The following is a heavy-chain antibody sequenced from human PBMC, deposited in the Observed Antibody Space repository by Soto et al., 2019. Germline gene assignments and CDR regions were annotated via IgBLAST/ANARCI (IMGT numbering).Heavy chain of an antibody. CDR3: ATDQGYRDFDH. D-gene: IGHD3-16*02. Sequence: NPGGSLRLSCAASGFTFSDYYMSWIRQAPGKGLEWVSGFSITGISTFYADSAKGRFTISRDNSKNTLYLQMTNLRAEDTAKYFCATDQGYRDFDHWGQGVLVTVSS. CDR1: GFTFSDYY. CDR2: FSITGIST. V-gene: IGHV3-11*01. J-gene: IGHJ4*02.